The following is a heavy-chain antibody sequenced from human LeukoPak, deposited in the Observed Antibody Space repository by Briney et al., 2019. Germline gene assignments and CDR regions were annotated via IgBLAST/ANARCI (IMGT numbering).Heavy chain of an antibody. CDR3: AKDGGGSNGGFDY. Sequence: GGSLRLSCAASGFTFSSYAMHWVRQAPGKGLEWVAVISYDGSNKYYADSVKGRFTISRDNSKNTLYLQMNSLRAEDTAVYYCAKDGGGSNGGFDYWGQGTLVTVSS. D-gene: IGHD1-26*01. V-gene: IGHV3-30-3*01. CDR2: ISYDGSNK. CDR1: GFTFSSYA. J-gene: IGHJ4*02.